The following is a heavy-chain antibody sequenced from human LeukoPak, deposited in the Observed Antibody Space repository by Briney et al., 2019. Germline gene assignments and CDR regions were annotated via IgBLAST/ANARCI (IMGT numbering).Heavy chain of an antibody. Sequence: QSGGSLRLSCAASGFTFSSYSMNWVRQAPGRGLEWVSYISSSSSTIYYADSVRGRFTISRDNAKNSLYLQMNSLRAEDTAVYYCARAPRKITFGGVIVIPQGNGMDVWGQGTTVTVSS. V-gene: IGHV3-48*01. CDR1: GFTFSSYS. CDR2: ISSSSSTI. J-gene: IGHJ6*02. D-gene: IGHD3-16*02. CDR3: ARAPRKITFGGVIVIPQGNGMDV.